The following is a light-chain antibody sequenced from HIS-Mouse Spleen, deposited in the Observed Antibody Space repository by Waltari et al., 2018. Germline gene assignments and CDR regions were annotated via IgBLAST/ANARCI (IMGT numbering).Light chain of an antibody. V-gene: IGLV2-11*01. CDR1: SSDVGGYNS. J-gene: IGLJ1*01. Sequence: QSALTQPRSVSGSPGQSVTISCTGTSSDVGGYNSVSWYQQHPGKAPKLMIYDVSKRPSGVPDRFSGSKSGNTASLTISGLQAEDEADYYCCSYAGSYPSYVFGTGTKVTVL. CDR2: DVS. CDR3: CSYAGSYPSYV.